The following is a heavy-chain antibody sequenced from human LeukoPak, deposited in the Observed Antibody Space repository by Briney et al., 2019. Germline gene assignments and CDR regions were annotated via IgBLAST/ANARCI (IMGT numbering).Heavy chain of an antibody. CDR1: GFTFSSNW. D-gene: IGHD5-12*01. V-gene: IGHV3-7*01. Sequence: GGSLRLSCAASGFTFSSNWMSWVRQAPGKGLEWVANIKKDGSEKYYVDSVKGRFTISRDNSKNTLYLQMNSLRAEDTAVYYCARGYQRVPTMWINEYYFDYWGQGTLVTVSS. CDR2: IKKDGSEK. CDR3: ARGYQRVPTMWINEYYFDY. J-gene: IGHJ4*02.